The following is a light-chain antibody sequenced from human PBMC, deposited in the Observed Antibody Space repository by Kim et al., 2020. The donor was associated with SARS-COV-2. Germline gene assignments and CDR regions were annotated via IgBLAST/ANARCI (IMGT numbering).Light chain of an antibody. Sequence: GQSITISCTGTGSDVGTYISVSWYQQYPDTAPKVMIYDVSERPSGVSNRFSGSKSGNTASLTISGLQAEDEADYYCSSYTSSSTLVFGGGTQLTVL. J-gene: IGLJ2*01. CDR1: GSDVGTYIS. V-gene: IGLV2-14*04. CDR3: SSYTSSSTLV. CDR2: DVS.